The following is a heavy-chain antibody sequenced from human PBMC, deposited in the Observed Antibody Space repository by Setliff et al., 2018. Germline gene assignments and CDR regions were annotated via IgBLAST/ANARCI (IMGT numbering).Heavy chain of an antibody. V-gene: IGHV4-61*08. CDR3: ARAVDSSGYFPYWYFDL. Sequence: SETLSLTCTVSGGSISSDDNYWSWIRLPPGKGLEWIGYKSNRGDTNSNPSLRSRLTMSVDTSKSQFSLNLTSVTAADTAVYFCARAVDSSGYFPYWYFDLWGRGALVTVSS. J-gene: IGHJ2*01. CDR2: KSNRGDT. CDR1: GGSISSDDNY. D-gene: IGHD3-22*01.